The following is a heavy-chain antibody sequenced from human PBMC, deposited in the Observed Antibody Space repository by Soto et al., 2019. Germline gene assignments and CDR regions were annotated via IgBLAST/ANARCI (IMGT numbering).Heavy chain of an antibody. V-gene: IGHV5-51*01. J-gene: IGHJ6*02. CDR3: ASHTVAGSYYYYGMDV. Sequence: EPLKVCFKGSGYSFTSYWIGWVRQIPGKVLDWMEIIYPCDSYTRYSPSCQGQCTSSADKSISTAYLQWSSLKASDTAMYYCASHTVAGSYYYYGMDVWGQGTTVTVSS. CDR2: IYPCDSYT. CDR1: GYSFTSYW. D-gene: IGHD6-19*01.